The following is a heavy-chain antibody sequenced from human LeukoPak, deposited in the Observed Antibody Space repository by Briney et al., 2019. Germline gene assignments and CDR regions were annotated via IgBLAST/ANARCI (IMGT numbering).Heavy chain of an antibody. CDR3: ARELVRHNYYYYYMDV. D-gene: IGHD6-13*01. V-gene: IGHV4-39*07. Sequence: NSSETLSLTCTVSGGSISSSSYYWGWIRQPPGKGLEWIGSIYYSGSTYYNPSLKSRVTISVDMSKNQFSLKLSSVTAADTAVYYCARELVRHNYYYYYMDVWGKGTTVTVSS. CDR1: GGSISSSSYY. CDR2: IYYSGST. J-gene: IGHJ6*03.